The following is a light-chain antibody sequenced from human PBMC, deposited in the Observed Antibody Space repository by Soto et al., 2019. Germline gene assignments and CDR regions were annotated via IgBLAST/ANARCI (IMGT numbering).Light chain of an antibody. J-gene: IGLJ1*01. V-gene: IGLV2-14*01. CDR3: SSYTSSSTLV. Sequence: QSALTQPASVSLSPGQSITISCTGTSSDVGGYNYVSWYQQHPGKAPKLMIYEVINRPSGVSNRFSGSKSGNTASLTISGLQAEDEADYYCSSYTSSSTLVFGTGTKVTVL. CDR2: EVI. CDR1: SSDVGGYNY.